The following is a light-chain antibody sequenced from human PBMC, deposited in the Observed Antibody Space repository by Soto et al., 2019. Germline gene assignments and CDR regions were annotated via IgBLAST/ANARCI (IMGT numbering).Light chain of an antibody. J-gene: IGKJ1*01. Sequence: DIQMTQSPSTLSASVGDRVTITCRASQSISSWVAWYQQKPVKAPKLLIYDASSLESGVPSRFSGSGSGTDFTLTISSLQPDDFATYYCQEYNSYSQKFGQGTKLEIK. CDR3: QEYNSYSQK. CDR1: QSISSW. CDR2: DAS. V-gene: IGKV1-5*01.